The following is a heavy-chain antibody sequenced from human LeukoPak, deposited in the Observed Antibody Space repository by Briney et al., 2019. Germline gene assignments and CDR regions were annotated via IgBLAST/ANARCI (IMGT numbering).Heavy chain of an antibody. CDR2: IKSKTDGGTT. J-gene: IGHJ4*02. CDR3: TTGVRDY. Sequence: ETLSLTCAVYGGSFSGYYWSWVRQAPGKGLEWVGRIKSKTDGGTTDYAAPVKGRFTISRDDSKNTLYLQMNSLKTEDTAVYYCTTGVRDYWGQGTLVTVSS. CDR1: GGSFSGYY. V-gene: IGHV3-15*01.